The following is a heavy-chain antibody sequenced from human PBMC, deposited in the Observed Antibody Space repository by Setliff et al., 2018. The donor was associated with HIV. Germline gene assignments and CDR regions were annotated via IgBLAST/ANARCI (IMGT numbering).Heavy chain of an antibody. J-gene: IGHJ4*02. CDR1: GGSFSGYY. D-gene: IGHD3-22*01. Sequence: NPSETLSLTCAVYGGSFSGYYWSWIRQPPGKGLEWIGEINHSGSTNYNPSLKSRVTISVDTSKNQFSLKLSSVTAADTAVYYCARGHPTYYDSSGYYYGVDYYFDYWGQGTLVTVSS. CDR3: ARGHPTYYDSSGYYYGVDYYFDY. CDR2: INHSGST. V-gene: IGHV4-34*01.